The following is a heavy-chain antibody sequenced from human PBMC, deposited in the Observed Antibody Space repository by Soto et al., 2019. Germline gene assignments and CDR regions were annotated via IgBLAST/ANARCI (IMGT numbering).Heavy chain of an antibody. V-gene: IGHV3-66*01. CDR2: IYSGGST. CDR3: AGSSGSYYYYYYMDV. D-gene: IGHD3-10*01. Sequence: GGSLRLSCAASGFTVSSNYMSWVRQAPGKGLEWVSVIYSGGSTYYADSVKGRFTISRDNSKNTLYLQMNSLRAEDTAVYYCAGSSGSYYYYYYMDVWGKGTMVTVSS. CDR1: GFTVSSNY. J-gene: IGHJ6*03.